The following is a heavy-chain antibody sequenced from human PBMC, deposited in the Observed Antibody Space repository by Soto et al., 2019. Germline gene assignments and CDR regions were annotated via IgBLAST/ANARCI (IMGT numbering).Heavy chain of an antibody. CDR2: ISAHNGNT. V-gene: IGHV1-18*01. CDR3: ARESEWLRFIWFDP. J-gene: IGHJ5*02. Sequence: GASVKVSCKASGYTFTSYFISWVRQAPGQGLEWMGWISAHNGNTNYAQKLQGRVTMTTDTSTSTAYMELRSLRSDDTAVYYCARESEWLRFIWFDPWGQGTLVTVSS. CDR1: GYTFTSYF. D-gene: IGHD5-12*01.